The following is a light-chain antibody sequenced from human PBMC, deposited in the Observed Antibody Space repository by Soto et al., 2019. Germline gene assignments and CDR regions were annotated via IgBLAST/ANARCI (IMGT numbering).Light chain of an antibody. CDR3: QQYDTWPPTVT. V-gene: IGKV3-15*01. Sequence: IVMTQSPATLSVSPGERATLSCRASESVHTNLAWYQQKPGQAPRLLIYDASSRATGIPARFSASGSETDFTLTISSLQSEDFAVYSCQQYDTWPPTVTFGEGTKVEIK. CDR1: ESVHTN. J-gene: IGKJ4*01. CDR2: DAS.